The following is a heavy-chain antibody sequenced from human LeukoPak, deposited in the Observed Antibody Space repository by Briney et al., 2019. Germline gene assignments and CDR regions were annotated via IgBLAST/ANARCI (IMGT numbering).Heavy chain of an antibody. CDR1: GGSISSYY. CDR3: ARSPVVVQLLGFDP. J-gene: IGHJ5*02. CDR2: IYYSGSP. V-gene: IGHV4-59*06. D-gene: IGHD2-2*01. Sequence: SETLSLTCTVSGGSISSYYWSWIRQHPGKGLEWIGYIYYSGSPYYNPSLKSRVTISVDTSKNQFSLKLSSVTAADTAVYYCARSPVVVQLLGFDPWGQGTLVTVSS.